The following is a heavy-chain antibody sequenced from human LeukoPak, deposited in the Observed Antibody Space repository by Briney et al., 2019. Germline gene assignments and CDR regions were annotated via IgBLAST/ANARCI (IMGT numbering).Heavy chain of an antibody. CDR2: ISSSGSTI. CDR3: ARRGYSFDY. J-gene: IGHJ4*02. V-gene: IGHV3-21*04. Sequence: GGSLRLSCAASGFTFSSYSMNWVRQAPGKGLEWVSSISSSGSTIYYADSVKGRFTISRDNSKNTLYLQMNSLRAEDTAVYYCARRGYSFDYWGQGTLVTVSS. CDR1: GFTFSSYS. D-gene: IGHD5-18*01.